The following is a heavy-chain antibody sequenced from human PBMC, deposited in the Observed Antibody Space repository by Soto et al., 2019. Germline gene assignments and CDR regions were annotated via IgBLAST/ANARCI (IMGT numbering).Heavy chain of an antibody. CDR1: GFKFSNYA. CDR2: ISATGGGT. J-gene: IGHJ4*02. D-gene: IGHD1-26*01. V-gene: IGHV3-23*01. Sequence: GRSLTLSCAASGFKFSNYAMSWVRPAPGKGLEWVSLISATGGGTYYADSVKGRFTISRDNSHNTLYLQVHSLTAEDTAVYYCEKDRREVGNSAFYFDFWGQGAPGTVSS. CDR3: EKDRREVGNSAFYFDF.